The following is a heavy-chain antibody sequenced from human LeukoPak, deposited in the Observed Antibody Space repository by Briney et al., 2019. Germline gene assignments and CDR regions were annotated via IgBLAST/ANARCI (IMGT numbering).Heavy chain of an antibody. V-gene: IGHV4-59*08. CDR2: IYYTGST. CDR3: ARLYGSTWGYFDY. CDR1: GGSISSYY. J-gene: IGHJ4*02. Sequence: PSETLSLTCTVSGGSISSYYWTWIRQPPGKGPEWIGYIYYTGSTNYNPSLKSRVTISVDTSENQFSLTVTSVTAEDTAVYYCARLYGSTWGYFDYWGQGTPVTVSS. D-gene: IGHD6-13*01.